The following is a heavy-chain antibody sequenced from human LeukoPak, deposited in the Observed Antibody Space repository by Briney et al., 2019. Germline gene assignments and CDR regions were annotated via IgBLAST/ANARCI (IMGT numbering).Heavy chain of an antibody. V-gene: IGHV3-7*01. CDR2: IKQDGSEK. CDR3: ARFSGSNVWLY. CDR1: GFTFSSYW. D-gene: IGHD1-26*01. J-gene: IGHJ4*02. Sequence: GGSLRLSCAASGFTFSSYWMSWVRQAPGKGLEWVANIKQDGSEKYYVDSVKGRFTISRDNAKDSLYLQMNSLRAEDTAVYYCARFSGSNVWLYWGQGTLVTVSS.